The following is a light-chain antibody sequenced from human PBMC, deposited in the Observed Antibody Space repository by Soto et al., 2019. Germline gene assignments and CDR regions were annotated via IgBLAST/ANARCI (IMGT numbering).Light chain of an antibody. J-gene: IGKJ1*01. CDR2: SAS. CDR1: QSIGNY. CDR3: QQSYSTPPT. V-gene: IGKV1-39*01. Sequence: DIQMTQSPSSLSASVGDRVSVTCRASQSIGNYLNWYQQKPGKAPKLLLYSASRLQSGVPSRFSGSGSGTEFTLTISSLQPEDFATYSCQQSYSTPPTFGQGTEVEIK.